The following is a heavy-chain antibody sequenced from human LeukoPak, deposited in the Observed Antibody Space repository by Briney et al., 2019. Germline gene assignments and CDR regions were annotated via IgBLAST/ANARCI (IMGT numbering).Heavy chain of an antibody. CDR2: INAGNGNT. Sequence: ASVKVSCKASGYTFTSYAMHWVRQAPGQRLEWMGWINAGNGNTKYSQKFQGRVTITRDTSASTAYMELSSLRSEDTAVYYCATTVLSGSPRGWFDPWGQGTLVTVSS. D-gene: IGHD3-10*01. V-gene: IGHV1-3*01. CDR1: GYTFTSYA. CDR3: ATTVLSGSPRGWFDP. J-gene: IGHJ5*02.